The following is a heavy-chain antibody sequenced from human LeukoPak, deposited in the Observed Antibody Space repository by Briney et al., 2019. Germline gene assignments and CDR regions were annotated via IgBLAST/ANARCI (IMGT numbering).Heavy chain of an antibody. Sequence: SETLSLTCAVYGGSFSGYYWSWIRQPPGKGLEWIGEINHSGSTNYNPSLKSRVTISADTSKNQFSLKLSSVTAADTAVYYCASRPTIVVVPAAYDYWGQGTLVTVSS. D-gene: IGHD2-2*01. V-gene: IGHV4-34*01. CDR2: INHSGST. CDR3: ASRPTIVVVPAAYDY. CDR1: GGSFSGYY. J-gene: IGHJ4*02.